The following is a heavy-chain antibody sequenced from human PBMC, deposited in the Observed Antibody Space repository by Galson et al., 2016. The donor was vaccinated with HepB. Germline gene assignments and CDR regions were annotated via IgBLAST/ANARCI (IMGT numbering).Heavy chain of an antibody. D-gene: IGHD1-26*01. Sequence: QSGAEVKKPGESLRISCEGSGYSFINHWIVWVRQMPGKGLEWMGIIYPGDSDPRYSPSFKGQVTISADKSIGTAYLKWSSLKASDTAMYHCARGHSGGSLPYVEYWGHGTLVTFSS. CDR3: ARGHSGGSLPYVEY. J-gene: IGHJ4*01. V-gene: IGHV5-51*01. CDR2: IYPGDSDP. CDR1: GYSFINHW.